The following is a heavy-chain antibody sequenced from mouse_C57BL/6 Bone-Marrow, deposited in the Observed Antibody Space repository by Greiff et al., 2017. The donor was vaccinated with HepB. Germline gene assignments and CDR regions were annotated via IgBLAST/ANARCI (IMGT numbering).Heavy chain of an antibody. CDR1: GFTFSDYY. V-gene: IGHV5-12*01. D-gene: IGHD2-2*01. CDR2: ISNGGGST. CDR3: ASQGGYDVGAFDY. Sequence: EVKLVESGGGLVQPGGSLKLSCAASGFTFSDYYMYWVRQTPEKRLEWVAYISNGGGSTYYPDTVKGRFTISRDNAKNTQYLQMSRLKSEDTAMYYCASQGGYDVGAFDYWGQGTTLTVSS. J-gene: IGHJ2*01.